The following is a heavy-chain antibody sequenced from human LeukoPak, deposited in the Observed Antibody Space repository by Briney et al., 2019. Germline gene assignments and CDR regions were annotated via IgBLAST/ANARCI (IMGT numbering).Heavy chain of an antibody. J-gene: IGHJ6*02. V-gene: IGHV3-33*01. CDR3: ARAPMVRGVSYGMDV. CDR1: GFTFSSYG. CDR2: IWYDGSNK. D-gene: IGHD3-10*01. Sequence: GGSLRLSCAASGFTFSSYGMHWVRQAPGKGLEWVAVIWYDGSNKYYADSVKGRFTISRDNSKNTLYLQMNSLRAEDTAVYYCARAPMVRGVSYGMDVWGQGTTVTVSS.